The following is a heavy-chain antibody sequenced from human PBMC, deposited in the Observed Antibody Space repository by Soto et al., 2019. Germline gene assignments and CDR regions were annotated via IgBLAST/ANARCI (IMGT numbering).Heavy chain of an antibody. CDR1: GGSISSYG. J-gene: IGHJ4*02. D-gene: IGHD3-10*01. V-gene: IGHV4-59*01. CDR3: ARDDGSGSYSYFDY. CDR2: IYYSGST. Sequence: SETLPLTCTVSGGSISSYGVSWIRQPPGKGLEWIGYIYYSGSTNYNPSLKSRVTISVDTSKNQFSLKVSSVTAEDTAVYYCARDDGSGSYSYFDYWGQGTLVTVSS.